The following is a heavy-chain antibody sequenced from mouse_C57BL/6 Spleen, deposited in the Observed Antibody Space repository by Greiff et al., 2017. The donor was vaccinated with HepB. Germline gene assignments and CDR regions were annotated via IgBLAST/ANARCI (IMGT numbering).Heavy chain of an antibody. CDR2: IYPGSGNT. J-gene: IGHJ2*01. V-gene: IGHV1-76*01. CDR3: ARWGNYFDY. CDR1: GYTFTDYY. Sequence: VQLQQSGAELVRPGASVKLSCKASGYTFTDYYINWVKQRPGQGLEWIARIYPGSGNTYYNEKFKGKATLTAEKSSITAYMQLSSLTYEDSAVYFCARWGNYFDYWGQGTTLTVAS.